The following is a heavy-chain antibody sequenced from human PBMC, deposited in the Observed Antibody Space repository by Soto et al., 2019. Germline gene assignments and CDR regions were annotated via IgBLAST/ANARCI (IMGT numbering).Heavy chain of an antibody. CDR2: IYPGDSDT. V-gene: IGHV5-51*01. CDR3: ARSPPNIPYYFDY. D-gene: IGHD2-21*01. CDR1: GYTFTSYY. J-gene: IGHJ4*02. Sequence: KVSCKASGYTFTSYYMHWVRQMPGKGLEWMGIIYPGDSDTRYSPSFQGQVTISADKSISTAYLQWSSLKASDTAMYYCARSPPNIPYYFDYWGQGTLVTVSS.